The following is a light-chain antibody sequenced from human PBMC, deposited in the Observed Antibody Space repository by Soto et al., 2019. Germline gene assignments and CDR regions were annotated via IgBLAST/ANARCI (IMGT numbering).Light chain of an antibody. V-gene: IGKV1-5*01. CDR3: QQYNSYLT. Sequence: DIQMTQSPSTLSASVRDRVTITCRASQSIGRWLAWYQQKPGKAPKLLIFDASTLESGVPSRFSGSGSGTEFTLTISSLQPDGFATYYCQQYNSYLTFGGGTKVDIK. CDR2: DAS. CDR1: QSIGRW. J-gene: IGKJ4*01.